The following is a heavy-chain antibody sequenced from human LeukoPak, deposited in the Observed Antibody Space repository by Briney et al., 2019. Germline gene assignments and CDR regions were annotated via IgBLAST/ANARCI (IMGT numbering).Heavy chain of an antibody. J-gene: IGHJ6*02. CDR3: ARDFPLFGVVPPNYGMDV. Sequence: GGSLRLSCAASGFTVSSNYMSWVRQAPGKGLEWVSVIYSGGSTYYADSVKGGFTISRDNSKNTLYLQMNSLRAEDTAVYYCARDFPLFGVVPPNYGMDVWGQGTTVTVSS. CDR2: IYSGGST. V-gene: IGHV3-66*01. D-gene: IGHD3-3*01. CDR1: GFTVSSNY.